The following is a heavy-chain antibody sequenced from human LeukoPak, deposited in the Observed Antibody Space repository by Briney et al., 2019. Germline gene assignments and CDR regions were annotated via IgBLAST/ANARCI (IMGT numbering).Heavy chain of an antibody. Sequence: PSETLSLTCAVYGGSFSGYYWSWIRQPPGKGLEWIGEINHSGSTNYNPSLKSRVTISADTSKNQFSLKLSSVTAADTAVYYCASKNDSSGYLDYWGQGTLVTVSS. V-gene: IGHV4-34*01. CDR3: ASKNDSSGYLDY. D-gene: IGHD3-22*01. J-gene: IGHJ4*02. CDR1: GGSFSGYY. CDR2: INHSGST.